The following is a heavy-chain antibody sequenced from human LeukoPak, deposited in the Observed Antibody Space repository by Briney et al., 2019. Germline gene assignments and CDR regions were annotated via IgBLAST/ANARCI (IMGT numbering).Heavy chain of an antibody. Sequence: ASVKVSCKASGYTFTGYWMHWVRQAPGQGLEWMGWINPNSGGTNYAQNFQGRVTMTRDTSINTAYMELSSLRSDDTAVYYCARAWSGRDISGYYYRAFDIWGQGTMVTVSS. J-gene: IGHJ3*02. CDR1: GYTFTGYW. CDR3: ARAWSGRDISGYYYRAFDI. V-gene: IGHV1-2*02. CDR2: INPNSGGT. D-gene: IGHD3-22*01.